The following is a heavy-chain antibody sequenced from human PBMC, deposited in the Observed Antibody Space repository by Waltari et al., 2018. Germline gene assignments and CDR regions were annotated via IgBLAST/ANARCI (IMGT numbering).Heavy chain of an antibody. CDR2: IYHSGST. CDR1: GYSIRSGYY. CDR3: ASRITIFGVASFDY. V-gene: IGHV4-38-2*01. J-gene: IGHJ4*02. Sequence: QVQLQESGPGLVKPSETLSLTCAVSGYSIRSGYYWGWIREPPGKGLEWIGSIYHSGSTYYNPSLKSRVTISVDTSKNQFSLKLSSVTAADTAVYYCASRITIFGVASFDYWGQGTLVTVSS. D-gene: IGHD3-3*01.